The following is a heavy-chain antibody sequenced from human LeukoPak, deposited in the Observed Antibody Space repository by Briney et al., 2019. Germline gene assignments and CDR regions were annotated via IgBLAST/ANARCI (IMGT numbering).Heavy chain of an antibody. Sequence: SETLSLTCTVSGGSISSYYWSWLRQPAGKGLEWIGRIYTSGSTNYNPSLKSRVTMSVDTSKNQFSLKLSSVTAADTAVYYCARDRGMATIIFSGPYFDYWGQGTLVTVSS. CDR3: ARDRGMATIIFSGPYFDY. D-gene: IGHD5-24*01. CDR2: IYTSGST. J-gene: IGHJ4*02. V-gene: IGHV4-4*07. CDR1: GGSISSYY.